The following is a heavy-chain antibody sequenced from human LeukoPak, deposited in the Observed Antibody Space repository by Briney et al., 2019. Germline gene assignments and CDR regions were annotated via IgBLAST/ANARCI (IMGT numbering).Heavy chain of an antibody. Sequence: TSGESLKISCKGSGYSFTSYWIGWVRQMPGKGLEWMGIIYPGDSDTRYSPSFPGQVTISADKSISPAYLQWSSLQASDPAMYYCXRLPGSSSWXGWFDPXGQGTLVTVSS. V-gene: IGHV5-51*03. CDR1: GYSFTSYW. CDR2: IYPGDSDT. J-gene: IGHJ5*02. D-gene: IGHD6-13*01. CDR3: XRLPGSSSWXGWFDP.